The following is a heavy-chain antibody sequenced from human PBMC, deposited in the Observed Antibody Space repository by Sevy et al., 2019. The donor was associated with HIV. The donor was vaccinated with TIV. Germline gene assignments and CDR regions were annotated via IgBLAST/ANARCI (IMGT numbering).Heavy chain of an antibody. J-gene: IGHJ4*02. D-gene: IGHD2-8*01. CDR3: ARDPRMYGDYLLAYFDS. V-gene: IGHV3-33*01. CDR2: IGYDGSNK. CDR1: GFTPSTYG. Sequence: GGSLRLSCAVSGFTPSTYGMHWVRQAPGKGLEWVAVIGYDGSNKYYADSVKGRFTISRDNSKNTLFLQMDSLRAEDTAVYYCARDPRMYGDYLLAYFDSWGQGTLVTVSS.